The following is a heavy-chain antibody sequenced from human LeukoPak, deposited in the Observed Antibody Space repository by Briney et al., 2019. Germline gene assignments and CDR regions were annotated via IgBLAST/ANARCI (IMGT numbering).Heavy chain of an antibody. J-gene: IGHJ4*02. CDR2: ISGSGGST. Sequence: PGGSLRLSCAASGFTFSSYAMSWVRQAPGKGLEWVSAISGSGGSTYYADSVKGRFTISRDNSKNTLYLQMNSLRAEDTAVYYCANGALRITIFGVVIYTPFDYWGQGTLVTVSS. CDR3: ANGALRITIFGVVIYTPFDY. CDR1: GFTFSSYA. D-gene: IGHD3-3*01. V-gene: IGHV3-23*01.